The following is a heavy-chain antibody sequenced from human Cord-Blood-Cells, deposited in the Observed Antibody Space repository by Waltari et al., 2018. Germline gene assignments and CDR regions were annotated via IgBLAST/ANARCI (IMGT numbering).Heavy chain of an antibody. D-gene: IGHD3-22*01. CDR2: ISGSGGST. CDR3: AKATRIREAFDI. V-gene: IGHV3-23*01. J-gene: IGHJ3*02. Sequence: EVQLLESGGGLVQPGGSLRLSCAASGFTFSSYAMSWVRQAPGKGLEWVSAISGSGGSTYYAESVKGRFTISRDNSKNTLYLQMNSLRAEDTAVYYCAKATRIREAFDIWGQGTMVTVSS. CDR1: GFTFSSYA.